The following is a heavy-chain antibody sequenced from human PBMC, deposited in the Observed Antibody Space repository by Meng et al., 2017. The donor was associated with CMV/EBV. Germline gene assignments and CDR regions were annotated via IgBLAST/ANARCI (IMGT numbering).Heavy chain of an antibody. J-gene: IGHJ4*02. CDR1: GFTFSTYE. CDR3: ARTGGISMIVGGGDY. D-gene: IGHD3-22*01. Sequence: SGAGSGFTFSTYEMNWVRQAPGKGLEWLSYISSSGSTIYYADSVKGRFTISRDNAKNSLCLQMNSLRADDTAVYYCARTGGISMIVGGGDYWGQGTLVTVSS. V-gene: IGHV3-48*03. CDR2: ISSSGSTI.